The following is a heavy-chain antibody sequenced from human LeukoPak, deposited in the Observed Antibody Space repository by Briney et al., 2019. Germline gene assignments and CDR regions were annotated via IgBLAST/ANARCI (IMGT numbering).Heavy chain of an antibody. D-gene: IGHD3-16*01. CDR1: GGSITSSGHS. CDR2: IYYTGRT. J-gene: IGHJ4*02. V-gene: IGHV4-39*01. CDR3: ARQRRLELPDY. Sequence: SETLSLTCTVSGGSITSSGHSWGWIRQPPGKGLEWTGTIYYTGRTYYNPSLQSRITISVDTSRNQFSLKLSSVTAADTAVYYCARQRRLELPDYWGQGTLVTVSS.